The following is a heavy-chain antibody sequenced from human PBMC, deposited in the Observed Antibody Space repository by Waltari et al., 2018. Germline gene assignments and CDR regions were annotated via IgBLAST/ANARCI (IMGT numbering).Heavy chain of an antibody. CDR1: GGTFSSYA. Sequence: QVQLVQSGAEVKKPGSSVKVSCKASGGTFSSYAISWVRQAPGQGLGWMGGIIPIFGTANDDQKFQGRVTITTDESTSTAYMELSSLGSEDTAVYYCAREVRVYGSGSYYNGGWFDPWGQGTLVTVSS. D-gene: IGHD3-10*01. V-gene: IGHV1-69*05. J-gene: IGHJ5*02. CDR3: AREVRVYGSGSYYNGGWFDP. CDR2: IIPIFGTA.